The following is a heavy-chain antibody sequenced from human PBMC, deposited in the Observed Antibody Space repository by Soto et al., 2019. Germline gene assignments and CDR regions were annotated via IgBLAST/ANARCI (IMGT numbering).Heavy chain of an antibody. Sequence: GGSLRLSCAASGFTFSSYAMHWVGQAPGKRLEWVAVISYDGSNKYYADSVKGRFTISRDNSKNTLYLQMNSLRAEDTAVYYCARDLGDYYDSSGFSPPVDYWGQGTLVTVSS. CDR1: GFTFSSYA. CDR3: ARDLGDYYDSSGFSPPVDY. J-gene: IGHJ4*02. CDR2: ISYDGSNK. D-gene: IGHD3-22*01. V-gene: IGHV3-30-3*01.